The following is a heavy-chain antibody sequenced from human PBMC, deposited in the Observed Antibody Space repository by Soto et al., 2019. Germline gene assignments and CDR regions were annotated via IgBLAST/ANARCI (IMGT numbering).Heavy chain of an antibody. CDR2: ISGSGGST. CDR3: AKEWDAAAGTWSLFDS. D-gene: IGHD6-13*01. J-gene: IGHJ5*01. Sequence: PGGSLRLPCAASGLTFSSYDMSWLRQSPGKGLEWVSAISGSGGSTYYADSVKGRFTISRDNSKNTLYLQMNSLRAEDTAVYYCAKEWDAAAGTWSLFDSWGQGTLVTV. CDR1: GLTFSSYD. V-gene: IGHV3-23*01.